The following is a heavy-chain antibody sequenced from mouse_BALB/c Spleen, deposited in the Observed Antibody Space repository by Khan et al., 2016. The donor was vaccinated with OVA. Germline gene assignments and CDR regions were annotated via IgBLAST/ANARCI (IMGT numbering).Heavy chain of an antibody. V-gene: IGHV1S136*01. D-gene: IGHD1-1*01. CDR3: GRSATYYYTVDS. CDR1: GYTFTDYV. Sequence: EVELVESGPELVQPGASVKMSCKTSGYTFTDYVMHWVKQKPGQGLEWIGYIYPYNDDTESTERFRGKATLTLDKSSTTAYMELNSLTSADSAVYYCGRSATYYYTVDSWGQGTSVTVSS. CDR2: IYPYNDDT. J-gene: IGHJ4*01.